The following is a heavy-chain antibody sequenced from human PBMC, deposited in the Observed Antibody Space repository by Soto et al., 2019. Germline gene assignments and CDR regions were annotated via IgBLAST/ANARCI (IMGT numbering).Heavy chain of an antibody. V-gene: IGHV3-21*01. CDR1: GFIFSRYS. D-gene: IGHD1-26*01. CDR2: IGTSGSYI. J-gene: IGHJ4*02. Sequence: EVQLVESGGGLVKRGGSLRLSCAVSGFIFSRYSMNWVRQAPGKGLEWVTSIGTSGSYIYDTDSVKGRFTISRDNTKDSLYLQMTSLRAEDTAIFYCARGSAFIGLDYWGQGSPVTVSS. CDR3: ARGSAFIGLDY.